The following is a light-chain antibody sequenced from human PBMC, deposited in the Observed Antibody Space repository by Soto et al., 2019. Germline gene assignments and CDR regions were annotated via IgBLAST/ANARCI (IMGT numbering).Light chain of an antibody. CDR1: QDISNY. CDR3: QQYDNLPVT. V-gene: IGKV1-33*01. CDR2: DAS. J-gene: IGKJ1*01. Sequence: DIQMTQSPSSLSASVGDRVTITCQASQDISNYLNWYQQKPGKAPKLLIYDASNLETGVPSRFSGSGSGTDFTFTISSLQPEDIATYYCQQYDNLPVTFGQGTQVDIK.